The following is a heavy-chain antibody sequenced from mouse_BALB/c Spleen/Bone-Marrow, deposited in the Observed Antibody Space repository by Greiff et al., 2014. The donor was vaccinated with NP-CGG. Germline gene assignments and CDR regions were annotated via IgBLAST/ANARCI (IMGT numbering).Heavy chain of an antibody. V-gene: IGHV1-7*01. J-gene: IGHJ2*01. D-gene: IGHD2-3*01. CDR2: INPSTGYT. CDR3: ARFYDGYYPPLDY. Sequence: VQLQQSGAELAKPGASVKMSCKASGYTFTDNWMHWVKQRPGQGLEWLGYINPSTGYTEYNQKFKDKATLTADKSSSTAYMQLNSLTSDDSAVYCCARFYDGYYPPLDYWGQGTTLTVSS. CDR1: GYTFTDNW.